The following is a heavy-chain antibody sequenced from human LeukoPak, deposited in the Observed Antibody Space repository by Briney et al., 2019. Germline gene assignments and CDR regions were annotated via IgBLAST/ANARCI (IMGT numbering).Heavy chain of an antibody. Sequence: SCKASGFTFSSYGMHWVRQAPGKGLEWVAVIWYDGSNKYYADSVKGRFTISRDNSKNTLYLQMNSLRDEDTALYHCARGEEYCSGGSCYSVDYWGQGTLVTVSS. CDR2: IWYDGSNK. J-gene: IGHJ4*02. CDR1: GFTFSSYG. D-gene: IGHD2-15*01. V-gene: IGHV3-33*01. CDR3: ARGEEYCSGGSCYSVDY.